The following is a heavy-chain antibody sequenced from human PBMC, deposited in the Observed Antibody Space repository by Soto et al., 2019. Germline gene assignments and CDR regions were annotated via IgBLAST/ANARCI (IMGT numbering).Heavy chain of an antibody. Sequence: QVHLVQSGVEVKTPGASVKVSCQASGYTFFTYDISWVRQAPGQGLEWMGWISTYSGDTKYAQKFQGRVTMTTDTSTTTAYLELRSLRSDATAVYYCARHHGPTTSENWFDPWGQGTVVTAPS. D-gene: IGHD5-12*01. V-gene: IGHV1-18*01. CDR2: ISTYSGDT. CDR3: ARHHGPTTSENWFDP. CDR1: GYTFFTYD. J-gene: IGHJ5*02.